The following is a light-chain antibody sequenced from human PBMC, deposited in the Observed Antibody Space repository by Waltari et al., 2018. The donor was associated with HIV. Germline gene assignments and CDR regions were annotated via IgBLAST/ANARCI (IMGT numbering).Light chain of an antibody. V-gene: IGKV1-5*03. CDR2: KTS. Sequence: DIQMTQSPSSLSASVGDRVTITCRASQNIDNCLAWYQHKPGRGPKVLIFKTSTLETGVPPRFSGSASGTEFTLTITSLQPDDVATYYCHQYNSYPLTFGGGTKVEIK. CDR3: HQYNSYPLT. CDR1: QNIDNC. J-gene: IGKJ4*01.